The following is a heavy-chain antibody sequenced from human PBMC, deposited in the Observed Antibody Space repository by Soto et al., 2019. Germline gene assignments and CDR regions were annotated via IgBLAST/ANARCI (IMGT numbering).Heavy chain of an antibody. V-gene: IGHV3-53*01. CDR3: ARDQGGVYYDKTGYFFDI. J-gene: IGHJ4*01. CDR1: GFSVGSNH. CDR2: VYSGGST. D-gene: IGHD3-16*01. Sequence: GGSLRLSCEASGFSVGSNHMSWVRQAPGKGLEWVSTVYSGGSTDYTDSAKGRFFISRDKAKNTVFLQMNSLRAEDAAMYYCARDQGGVYYDKTGYFFDIWGHGTLVTVSS.